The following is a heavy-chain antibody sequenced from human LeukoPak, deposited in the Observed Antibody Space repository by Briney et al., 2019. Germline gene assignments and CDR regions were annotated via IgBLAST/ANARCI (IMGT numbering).Heavy chain of an antibody. CDR1: GSSVSGISYY. CDR2: IYYSGSS. V-gene: IGHV4-39*01. CDR3: ARQGAVGATGFDF. D-gene: IGHD1-26*01. Sequence: NPSETLSLTCSVSGSSVSGISYYWGWIRQPPGKGLEWIGNIYYSGSSYNNPSLESRVVISVDMSRNQFSLKLTSVTATDTAVYYCARQGAVGATGFDFWGQGILVTVSS. J-gene: IGHJ4*02.